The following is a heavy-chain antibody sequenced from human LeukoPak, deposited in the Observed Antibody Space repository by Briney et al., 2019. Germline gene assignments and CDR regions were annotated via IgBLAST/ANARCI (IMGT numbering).Heavy chain of an antibody. D-gene: IGHD6-19*01. CDR3: ARQGEKQWLVLSPNWFDP. CDR2: IYTSGST. V-gene: IGHV4-4*07. CDR1: GGSISSYY. J-gene: IGHJ5*02. Sequence: SETLSLTCTVSGGSISSYYWSWIRQPAGKGLEWIGRIYTSGSTNYNPSLKSRVTMSVDTSKNQFSLKLSSVTAADTAVYYCARQGEKQWLVLSPNWFDPWGQGTLVTVSS.